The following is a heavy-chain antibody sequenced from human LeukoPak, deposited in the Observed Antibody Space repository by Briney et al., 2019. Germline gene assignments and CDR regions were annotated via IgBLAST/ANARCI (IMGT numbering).Heavy chain of an antibody. CDR1: GYTFTGYY. CDR2: INPNSGGT. D-gene: IGHD1-26*01. J-gene: IGHJ6*03. Sequence: ASVKVSCKASGYTFTGYYMHWVRQAPGQGLEWMGWINPNSGGTNYAQKFQGRVTMTRDTSISTAYMELSRLRAEDTAVYYCAKGHGWEASYYYYYMDVWGKGTTVTISS. V-gene: IGHV1-2*02. CDR3: AKGHGWEASYYYYYMDV.